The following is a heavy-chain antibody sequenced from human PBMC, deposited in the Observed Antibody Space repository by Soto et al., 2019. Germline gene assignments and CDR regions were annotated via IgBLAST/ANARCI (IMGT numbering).Heavy chain of an antibody. CDR2: ISGSGGST. V-gene: IGHV3-23*01. D-gene: IGHD2-8*01. CDR1: GFTFSSYA. J-gene: IGHJ6*02. CDR3: AKPRGNGDGVQRKDPRAYYYYYGMDV. Sequence: GESLKISCAASGFTFSSYAMSWVRQAPGKGLEWVSAISGSGGSTYYADSVKGRFTISRDNSKNTLYLQMNSLRAEDTAVYYCAKPRGNGDGVQRKDPRAYYYYYGMDVWGQGTTVTVSS.